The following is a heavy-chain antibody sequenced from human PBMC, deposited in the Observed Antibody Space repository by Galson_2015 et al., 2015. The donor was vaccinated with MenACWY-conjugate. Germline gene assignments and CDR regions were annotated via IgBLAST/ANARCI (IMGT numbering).Heavy chain of an antibody. J-gene: IGHJ6*03. CDR2: IYFSANI. CDR3: ARSPRVSGLRVSHYYYYLDV. D-gene: IGHD3/OR15-3a*01. V-gene: IGHV4-59*01. CDR1: GGSISSYY. Sequence: SETLSLTCTVSGGSISSYYWNWVRQPPGKRLEWIGKIYFSANIHYNPSLESRVTLSVDTSKKQVSLTLTSVTAADTAVYCCARSPRVSGLRVSHYYYYLDVWGKGTTVTVSS.